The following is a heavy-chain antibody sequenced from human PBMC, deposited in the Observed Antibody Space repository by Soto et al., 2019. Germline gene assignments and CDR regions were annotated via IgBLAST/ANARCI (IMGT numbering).Heavy chain of an antibody. J-gene: IGHJ6*02. Sequence: SETLSLTCAVSGGSISSGGYSWSWIRQPPGKGLEWIGYIYHSGSTYYNPSLKSRVTISVDTSKNQFSLKLSSVTAADTAVYYCARVVGGYYYGMDVWGQGTTVTVSS. V-gene: IGHV4-30-2*01. CDR1: GGSISSGGYS. D-gene: IGHD2-2*01. CDR2: IYHSGST. CDR3: ARVVGGYYYGMDV.